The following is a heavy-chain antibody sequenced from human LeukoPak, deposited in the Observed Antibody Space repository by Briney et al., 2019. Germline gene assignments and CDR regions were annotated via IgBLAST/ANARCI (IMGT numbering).Heavy chain of an antibody. CDR1: GGSISSGDYY. V-gene: IGHV4-30-4*01. CDR2: IYYSGST. Sequence: SQTLSLTCTVSGGSISSGDYYWSWIRQPPGKGLEWIGYIYYSGSTYYNPSLKSRVTISVDTSKNQFSLKLSSVTAADTAVYYCVKDRPTWPIDYWGQGTLVTVSS. D-gene: IGHD2-15*01. J-gene: IGHJ4*02. CDR3: VKDRPTWPIDY.